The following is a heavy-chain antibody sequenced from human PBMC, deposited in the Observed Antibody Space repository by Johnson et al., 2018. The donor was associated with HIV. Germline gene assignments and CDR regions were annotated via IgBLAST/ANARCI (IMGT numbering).Heavy chain of an antibody. J-gene: IGHJ3*02. D-gene: IGHD4-17*01. V-gene: IGHV3-23*04. CDR1: GFTFSSYA. Sequence: MQLVESGGGLVQPGGSLRLSCAASGFTFSSYAMSWVRQAPGKGLEWVSAISGSGGSTYYANSVKGRFTISRDNSKNTLYLQMGNLRADDMAVYYCAREETTAPAAFDIWGQGTMVTVSS. CDR3: AREETTAPAAFDI. CDR2: ISGSGGST.